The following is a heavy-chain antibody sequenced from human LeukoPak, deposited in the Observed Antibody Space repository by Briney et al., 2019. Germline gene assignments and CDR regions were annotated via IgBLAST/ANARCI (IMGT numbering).Heavy chain of an antibody. CDR1: GFTFSIYA. Sequence: PGGSLRLSCAASGFTFSIYAMNWVRQVPGKGLEWVSGISDSGRNTYYSDSVKGRFTISRDNSESTVYLQMNSLTAEDTAQYYCATGCVGSPNCQTTGYDHWGQGTLVTVSS. CDR3: ATGCVGSPNCQTTGYDH. D-gene: IGHD2-2*01. V-gene: IGHV3-23*01. CDR2: ISDSGRNT. J-gene: IGHJ4*02.